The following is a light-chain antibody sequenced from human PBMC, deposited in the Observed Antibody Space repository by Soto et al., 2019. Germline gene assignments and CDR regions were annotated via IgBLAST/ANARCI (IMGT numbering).Light chain of an antibody. CDR1: QSVTSNS. J-gene: IGKJ1*01. CDR3: QQYNNWPLT. V-gene: IGKV3D-15*01. CDR2: GAS. Sequence: EIVLTQSPGTLSLSPGERATLSCRASQSVTSNSLTWYQQKPGQAPRLLIYGASTRATGIPDRFSGSGSGTDFTLTVSSLQSEDFAVYYCQQYNNWPLTFGQGTKVDI.